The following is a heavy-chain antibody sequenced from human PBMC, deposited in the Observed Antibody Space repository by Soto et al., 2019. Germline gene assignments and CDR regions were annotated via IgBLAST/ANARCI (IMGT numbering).Heavy chain of an antibody. CDR1: GYSFTSNG. V-gene: IGHV1-18*01. CDR2: VSAYSGNT. CDR3: ASDVNYPFDS. D-gene: IGHD4-4*01. J-gene: IGHJ4*02. Sequence: QVHLVQSGAEVKEPGASVKVSCNASGYSFTSNGISWMRQAPGQGLEWMGWVSAYSGNTNYAQKIQGRVTMTTDTSTSTAYMELGSLRSYDTAVYFCASDVNYPFDSWGQGTLVTVSS.